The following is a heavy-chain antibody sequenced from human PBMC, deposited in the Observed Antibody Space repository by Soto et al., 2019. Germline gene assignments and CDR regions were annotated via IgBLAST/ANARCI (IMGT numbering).Heavy chain of an antibody. Sequence: GGSLRLSCAASGFTFSSYTMNWVRQAPGKGLEWVSYISSSSSTIYYADSVKGRFTISRDNAKNSLYLQMNSLRAEDTAVYYCARDYETSIAVAGTRDGAFDIWGQGTMVTVSS. D-gene: IGHD6-19*01. CDR2: ISSSSSTI. CDR3: ARDYETSIAVAGTRDGAFDI. J-gene: IGHJ3*02. CDR1: GFTFSSYT. V-gene: IGHV3-48*01.